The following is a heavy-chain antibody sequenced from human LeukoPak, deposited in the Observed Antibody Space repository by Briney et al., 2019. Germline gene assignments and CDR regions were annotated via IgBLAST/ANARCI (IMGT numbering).Heavy chain of an antibody. J-gene: IGHJ5*02. Sequence: GGSLRLSCAASGFTFSSYSMNWVRQAPGKGLEWVSSISSSSSYIYYADSVKGRFTISRHNSKNTLYLQMNSLRAEDTAVYYCARDIPFDPWGQGTLVTVSS. V-gene: IGHV3-21*04. CDR2: ISSSSSYI. CDR3: ARDIPFDP. CDR1: GFTFSSYS.